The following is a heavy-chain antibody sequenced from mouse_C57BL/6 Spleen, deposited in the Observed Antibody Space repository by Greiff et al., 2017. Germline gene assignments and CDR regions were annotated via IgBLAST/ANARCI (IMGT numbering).Heavy chain of an antibody. V-gene: IGHV5-6*01. CDR3: ARQGGYSNYAMDY. J-gene: IGHJ4*01. CDR1: GFTFSSYG. CDR2: ISSGGSYT. Sequence: EVMLVESGGDLVKPGGSLKLSCAASGFTFSSYGMSWVRQTPDKRLEWVATISSGGSYTYYPDSVKGRFTISRDNAKNTLYLQMSSLKSEDTAMYYCARQGGYSNYAMDYWGQGTSVTVSS. D-gene: IGHD2-5*01.